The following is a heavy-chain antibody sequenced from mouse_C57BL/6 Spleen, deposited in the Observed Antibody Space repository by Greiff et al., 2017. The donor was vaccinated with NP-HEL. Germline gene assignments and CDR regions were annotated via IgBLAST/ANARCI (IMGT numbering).Heavy chain of an antibody. Sequence: VMLVESGAELVKPGASVKISCKASGYAFSSYWMNWVKQRPGKGLEWIGQIYPGDGDTNYNGKFKGKATLTADKSSSTAYMQLSSLTSEDSAVYFCARRDGSSPFDYWGQGTTLTVSS. CDR3: ARRDGSSPFDY. J-gene: IGHJ2*01. CDR2: IYPGDGDT. D-gene: IGHD1-1*01. V-gene: IGHV1-80*01. CDR1: GYAFSSYW.